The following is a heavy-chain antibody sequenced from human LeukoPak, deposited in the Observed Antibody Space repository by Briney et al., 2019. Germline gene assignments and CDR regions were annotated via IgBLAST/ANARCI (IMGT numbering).Heavy chain of an antibody. CDR3: ARDGFDTIFGVVIIRAFDI. V-gene: IGHV3-48*01. CDR1: GFTFSSHS. Sequence: GGSLRLSCAASGFTFSSHSMNWVRQAPGKGLEWVSYISSSSSTIYYADSVKGRFTISRDNAKNSLYLQMNSLRAEDTAVYYCARDGFDTIFGVVIIRAFDIWGQGTMVTVSS. D-gene: IGHD3-3*01. J-gene: IGHJ3*02. CDR2: ISSSSSTI.